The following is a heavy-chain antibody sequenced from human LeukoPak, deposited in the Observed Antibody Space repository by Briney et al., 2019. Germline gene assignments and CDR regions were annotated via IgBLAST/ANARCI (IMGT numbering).Heavy chain of an antibody. V-gene: IGHV3-74*01. Sequence: GGSLRLSCAASGFTFSSFWMNWVRQVPGKGLVWVSHINSDGAKTNYADSVTGRFTISRDTARNTLYLQMNNLRVEDTAMYYCAASFRITGTTFCHWGQGTLVTVSS. CDR2: INSDGAKT. CDR1: GFTFSSFW. CDR3: AASFRITGTTFCH. D-gene: IGHD1-20*01. J-gene: IGHJ1*01.